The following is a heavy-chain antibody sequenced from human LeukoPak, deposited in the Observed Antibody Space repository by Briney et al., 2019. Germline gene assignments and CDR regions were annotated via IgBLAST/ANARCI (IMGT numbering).Heavy chain of an antibody. V-gene: IGHV3-7*03. J-gene: IGHJ5*02. CDR2: IKQDGSEK. D-gene: IGHD1-26*01. CDR3: AKDPRRWEPSTTGWFDP. CDR1: GFTFSSYW. Sequence: PGGSLRLSCAASGFTFSSYWMSWVRQAPGKGLELVANIKQDGSEKYYVDSVKGRFTISRDNAKNSLYLQMNSLRAEDTAVYYCAKDPRRWEPSTTGWFDPWGQGTLVTVSS.